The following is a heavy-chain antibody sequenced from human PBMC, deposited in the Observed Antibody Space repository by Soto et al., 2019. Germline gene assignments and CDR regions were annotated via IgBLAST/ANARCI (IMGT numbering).Heavy chain of an antibody. CDR2: IYYSGSS. V-gene: IGHV4-59*01. J-gene: IGHJ4*02. CDR1: GVSLRTFY. Sequence: QVQLHESGPGLVKPSETLSLTCTVSGVSLRTFYWGWIRQAPGKGLGWIGYIYYSGSSNYNPSLKSRVTMSVDTSKNQLSLKLSSVTAADTAVYYCARDQGGPFDYWGQGTLVTVSS. CDR3: ARDQGGPFDY. D-gene: IGHD2-15*01.